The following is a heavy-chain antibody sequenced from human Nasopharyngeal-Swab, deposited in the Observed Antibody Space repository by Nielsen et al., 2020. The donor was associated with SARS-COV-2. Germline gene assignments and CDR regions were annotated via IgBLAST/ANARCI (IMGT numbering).Heavy chain of an antibody. J-gene: IGHJ4*02. D-gene: IGHD3-3*01. CDR3: ARGGLIFGVVNKPFDY. CDR2: IYYSGRT. Sequence: SETLSLTCTVSGGSISSGGYYWSWIRQHPGKGLEWIGYIYYSGRTYYNPSLKSRVTISVDTSKNQFSLKLSSVTAADTAVYYCARGGLIFGVVNKPFDYWGQGTLVTVSS. V-gene: IGHV4-31*03. CDR1: GGSISSGGYY.